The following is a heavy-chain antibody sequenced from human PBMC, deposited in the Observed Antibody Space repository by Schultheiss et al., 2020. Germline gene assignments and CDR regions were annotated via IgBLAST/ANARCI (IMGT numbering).Heavy chain of an antibody. CDR3: ARGRVSRYCSSTSCHPYFQH. J-gene: IGHJ1*01. Sequence: SETLSLTCAVYGGSFSGYYWSWIRQPPGKGLEWIGDINHSGSTNYNPSLKSRVTISVDTSKNQFSLKLSSVTAADTAMYYCARGRVSRYCSSTSCHPYFQHWGQGTLVTVSS. CDR1: GGSFSGYY. V-gene: IGHV4-34*01. D-gene: IGHD2-2*01. CDR2: INHSGST.